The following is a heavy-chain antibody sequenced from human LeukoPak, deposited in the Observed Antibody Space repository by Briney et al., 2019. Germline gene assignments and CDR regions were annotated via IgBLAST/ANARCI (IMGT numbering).Heavy chain of an antibody. Sequence: GGSLRLSCEASGFTFSRNWMSWVRQAPGKGLEGVANIKQDGNEKYYVDSVRGRFTNSRDNAIDSLYLEMNSLRVEDTAVYYCARDILVVPGAREYFDLWGRGTLVTVSS. D-gene: IGHD2-2*01. CDR1: GFTFSRNW. J-gene: IGHJ2*01. V-gene: IGHV3-7*01. CDR2: IKQDGNEK. CDR3: ARDILVVPGAREYFDL.